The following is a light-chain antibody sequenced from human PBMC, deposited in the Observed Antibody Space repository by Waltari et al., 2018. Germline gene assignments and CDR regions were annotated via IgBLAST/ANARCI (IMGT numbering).Light chain of an antibody. J-gene: IGLJ1*01. CDR1: SRHVGNYTL. CDR3: CSYVGLGTYV. V-gene: IGLV2-23*02. Sequence: QSGLAPPASASGSPGQTITLTCTGTSRHVGNYTLCSWYQQRPGKGPRLLIYEVTKRSPGTSDRFSASKSGNTASLSISGLQAQEDEADYYCCSYVGLGTYVFGTGTKVTV. CDR2: EVT.